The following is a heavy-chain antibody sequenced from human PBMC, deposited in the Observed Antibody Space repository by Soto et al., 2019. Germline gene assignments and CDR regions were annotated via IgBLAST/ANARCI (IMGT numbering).Heavy chain of an antibody. CDR3: AKVGIGSCSHKHHFEH. Sequence: GGSLRLSCTASGFTFSSFGMAWVRQAPGKGLEWVSAISGSADSSYYADSVKGRFTISRDNPKNTLYLQMDSLRAEDTGVYFCAKVGIGSCSHKHHFEHWGQGTQGTVSS. D-gene: IGHD2-2*03. J-gene: IGHJ4*02. V-gene: IGHV3-23*01. CDR1: GFTFSSFG. CDR2: ISGSADSS.